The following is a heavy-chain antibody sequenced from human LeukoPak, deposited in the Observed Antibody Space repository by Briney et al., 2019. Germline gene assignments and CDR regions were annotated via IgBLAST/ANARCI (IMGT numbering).Heavy chain of an antibody. D-gene: IGHD5-12*01. CDR2: IYHSGST. CDR3: ARASGYDSDY. Sequence: PSETLSLTCAVSGYSINSGYYWGWIRQPPGKGLEWIGSIYHSGSTYYNPSLKSRVTISVDTSKNQFSLKLSSVTAADTAVYYCARASGYDSDYWGQGTLVTVSS. J-gene: IGHJ4*02. V-gene: IGHV4-38-2*01. CDR1: GYSINSGYY.